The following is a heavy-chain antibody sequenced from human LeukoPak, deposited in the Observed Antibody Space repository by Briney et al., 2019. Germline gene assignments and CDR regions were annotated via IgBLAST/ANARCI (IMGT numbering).Heavy chain of an antibody. CDR1: GYTFTGYY. D-gene: IGHD5-18*01. CDR3: ARGEKWIQLWSPFDY. Sequence: GASVKVSCKAPGYTFTGYYMHWVRQAPGQGLEWMGRINPNSGGTNYAQKFQGRVTMTRDTSISTAYMELSRLRSDDTAVYYCARGEKWIQLWSPFDYWGQGTLVTVSS. CDR2: INPNSGGT. J-gene: IGHJ4*02. V-gene: IGHV1-2*06.